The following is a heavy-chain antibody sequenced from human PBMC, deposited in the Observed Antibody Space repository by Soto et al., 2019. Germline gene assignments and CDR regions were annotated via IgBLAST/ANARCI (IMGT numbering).Heavy chain of an antibody. CDR3: ATKATYYYILTGYYTYNWFYP. J-gene: IGHJ5*02. Sequence: ASVKVSCKVSGYTLTELSMHWVRQAPGKGLEWMGGFDPEDGETIYAQKFQGRVTMTEDTSTDTAYMELSSLRSEDTAVYYCATKATYYYILTGYYTYNWFYPWGQGTLVPVSS. CDR2: FDPEDGET. D-gene: IGHD3-9*01. CDR1: GYTLTELS. V-gene: IGHV1-24*01.